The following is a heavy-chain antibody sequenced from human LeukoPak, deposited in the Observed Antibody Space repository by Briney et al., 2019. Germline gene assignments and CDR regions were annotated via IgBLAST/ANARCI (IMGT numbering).Heavy chain of an antibody. V-gene: IGHV3-23*01. CDR3: AKGKYSSGGVPDY. J-gene: IGHJ4*02. Sequence: GGSLRLSCAASGFISRDYPMSWVRQTPGKGLEWVSSISGGGESTYYADSVKGRFTVSRDNSKNTLYLQINSLRGEDTAVYYCAKGKYSSGGVPDYWGQGTLVTVSS. D-gene: IGHD6-19*01. CDR2: ISGGGEST. CDR1: GFISRDYP.